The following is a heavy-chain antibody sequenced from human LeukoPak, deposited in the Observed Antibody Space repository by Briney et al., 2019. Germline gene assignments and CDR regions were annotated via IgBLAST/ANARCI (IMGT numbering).Heavy chain of an antibody. CDR3: ARDRVGQLYYYGMDV. V-gene: IGHV3-53*01. CDR1: GFTVSSNY. D-gene: IGHD1-1*01. CDR2: IYSGGST. Sequence: GGSLRLSCAASGFTVSSNYMSWVRQAPGKGLEWVSVIYSGGSTYYADSVKGRFTISRDNSKNTLYLQMNSLRAEDTAAYYCARDRVGQLYYYGMDVWGQGTTVTVSS. J-gene: IGHJ6*02.